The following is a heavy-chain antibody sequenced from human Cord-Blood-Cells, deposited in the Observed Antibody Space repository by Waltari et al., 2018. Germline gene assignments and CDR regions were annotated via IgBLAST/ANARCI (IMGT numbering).Heavy chain of an antibody. CDR1: GGSFSGYY. Sequence: QVQLQQWGAGLLKPSETLSLTCAVYGGSFSGYYWSWIRQPPGKGLEWIGEINHSGSTNNNPSLKSRVTISVDTSKNQFSLKLSSVTAADTAVYYCARGRGIAAAADWGQGTLVTVSS. J-gene: IGHJ4*02. CDR2: INHSGST. CDR3: ARGRGIAAAAD. D-gene: IGHD6-13*01. V-gene: IGHV4-34*01.